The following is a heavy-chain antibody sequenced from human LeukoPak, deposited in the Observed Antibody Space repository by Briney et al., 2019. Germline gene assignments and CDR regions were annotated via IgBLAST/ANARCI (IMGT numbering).Heavy chain of an antibody. Sequence: WRSLRLSCAASGFTFSSYAMHWVRQAPGKGLEWVAVISYDGSNKYYADSVKGRFTISRDNSKNTLYLQMNSLRAEDTAVYYCAVSSAVADYFDYWGQGTLVTVSS. D-gene: IGHD6-19*01. CDR2: ISYDGSNK. J-gene: IGHJ4*02. CDR1: GFTFSSYA. CDR3: AVSSAVADYFDY. V-gene: IGHV3-30*04.